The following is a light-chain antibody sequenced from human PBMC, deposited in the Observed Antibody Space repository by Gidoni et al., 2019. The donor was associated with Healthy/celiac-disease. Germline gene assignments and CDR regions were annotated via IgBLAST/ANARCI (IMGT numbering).Light chain of an antibody. CDR2: GAS. CDR1: QSVSSN. J-gene: IGKJ1*01. V-gene: IGKV3-15*01. Sequence: ELVIKQSPATLSVSPGERATLSCRASQSVSSNLPWYQQKPGQAPRLLIYGASTRATGIPARFSGSGSGTEFTLTISSLQSEDFAVYYCQQYNNWPPWTFGQXTKVEIK. CDR3: QQYNNWPPWT.